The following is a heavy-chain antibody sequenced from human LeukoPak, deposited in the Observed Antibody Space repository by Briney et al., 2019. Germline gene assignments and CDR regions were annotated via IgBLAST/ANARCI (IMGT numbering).Heavy chain of an antibody. CDR3: ARGGRRNDP. Sequence: SETLSLTCTVSGGSISSYYWSWIRQPPGKGLEWIGYIYYSGSTNYNPSLKSRVTISVDTSKNQFSLKLSSVTAADTAVYYCARGGRRNDPWGQGTLVTVSS. CDR2: IYYSGST. V-gene: IGHV4-59*12. D-gene: IGHD2-15*01. J-gene: IGHJ5*02. CDR1: GGSISSYY.